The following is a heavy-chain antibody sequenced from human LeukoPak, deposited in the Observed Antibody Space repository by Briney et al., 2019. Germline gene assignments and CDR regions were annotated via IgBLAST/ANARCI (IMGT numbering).Heavy chain of an antibody. D-gene: IGHD3-22*01. Sequence: ASVKVSRKASGYTFTTYTMHWVRQAPGQRLEWMGWINAGNGNTKYSQKFQGRVTITRDTSASTAYMELSSLRSEDTAMYYCARDLGLSSGYAYYYYGMDVWGQGTTVIVSS. V-gene: IGHV1-3*01. CDR2: INAGNGNT. CDR1: GYTFTTYT. J-gene: IGHJ6*02. CDR3: ARDLGLSSGYAYYYYGMDV.